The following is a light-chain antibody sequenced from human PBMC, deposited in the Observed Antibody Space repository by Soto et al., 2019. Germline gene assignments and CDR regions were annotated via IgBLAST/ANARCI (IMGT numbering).Light chain of an antibody. Sequence: EIMMTQSPATLSVSPGERATLSCRASQSVTNNLAWYQQKPGQAHRLLIYGAFTRATGIPARFSGSGSGTEFTLTITSLQSEDFAVYYCQQYTNWPYTFGQGAKLEIK. CDR2: GAF. CDR1: QSVTNN. CDR3: QQYTNWPYT. V-gene: IGKV3-15*01. J-gene: IGKJ2*01.